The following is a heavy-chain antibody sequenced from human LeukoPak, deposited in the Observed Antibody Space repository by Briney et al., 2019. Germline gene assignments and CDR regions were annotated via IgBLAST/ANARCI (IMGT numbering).Heavy chain of an antibody. D-gene: IGHD3-22*01. CDR1: GITLSNYG. J-gene: IGHJ4*02. CDR3: AREGYYYDSSGYYHFDY. Sequence: PGGSLRLSCVVSGITLSNYGMSWVRQAPGKGLEWVSSISSSSSYIYYADSVKGRFTISRDNAKNSLYLQMNSLRAEDTAVYYCAREGYYYDSSGYYHFDYWGQGTLVTVSS. V-gene: IGHV3-21*01. CDR2: ISSSSSYI.